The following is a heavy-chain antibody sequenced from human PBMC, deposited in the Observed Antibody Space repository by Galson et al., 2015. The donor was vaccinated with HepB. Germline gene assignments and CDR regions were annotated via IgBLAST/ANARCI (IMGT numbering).Heavy chain of an antibody. J-gene: IGHJ3*02. CDR3: ARDPGGESSGWYVGAFDI. D-gene: IGHD6-19*01. V-gene: IGHV3-11*06. CDR1: GFTFSDYY. CDR2: ISSSSSYT. Sequence: SLRLSCAASGFTFSDYYMSWLRQAPGKGLEWVSYISSSSSYTNYADSVKGRFTISRDNAKNSLYLQMNSLRAEDTAVYYCARDPGGESSGWYVGAFDIWGQGTMVTVSS.